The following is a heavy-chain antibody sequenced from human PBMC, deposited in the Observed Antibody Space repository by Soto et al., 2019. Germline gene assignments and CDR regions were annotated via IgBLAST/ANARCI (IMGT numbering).Heavy chain of an antibody. CDR3: ARGRTARNWFDP. CDR1: GYTFTSYD. CDR2: MNPNSGNT. Sequence: ASVKLSCKASGYTFTSYDINWVRQATGQGLEWMGWMNPNSGNTGYAQKFQGRVTMTRNTSISTAYMELSSLRSEDTAVYYCARGRTARNWFDPWGQGTLVTVSS. V-gene: IGHV1-8*01. J-gene: IGHJ5*02. D-gene: IGHD5-18*01.